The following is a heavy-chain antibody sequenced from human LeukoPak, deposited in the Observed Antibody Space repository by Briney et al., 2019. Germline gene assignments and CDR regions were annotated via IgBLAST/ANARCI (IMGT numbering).Heavy chain of an antibody. Sequence: GGSLRLSCAASGFTFSSYAMHWVRQAPGKGLEWVAVISYDGSNKYYADSVKGRFTISRDNSKNTLYLQMNSLRAEDTAVYYCARDPPTTVTTPGYYYYNMDVWGKGTTVTVSS. D-gene: IGHD4-17*01. V-gene: IGHV3-30*04. J-gene: IGHJ6*03. CDR2: ISYDGSNK. CDR1: GFTFSSYA. CDR3: ARDPPTTVTTPGYYYYNMDV.